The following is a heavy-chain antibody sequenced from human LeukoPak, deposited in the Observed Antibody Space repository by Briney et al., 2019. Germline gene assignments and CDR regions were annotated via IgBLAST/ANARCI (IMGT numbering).Heavy chain of an antibody. J-gene: IGHJ4*02. D-gene: IGHD3-10*01. Sequence: AGGSLRLSCAASGFTFSSYWMHWVRQAPGKGLVWVSRINSDGSSTSYADSVKGRFTISRDNAKNTLYLQMNSLRAEDTAVYYCARVRWGGTAVKVRGVNLYYFDYWGQGTLVTVSS. CDR3: ARVRWGGTAVKVRGVNLYYFDY. V-gene: IGHV3-74*01. CDR1: GFTFSSYW. CDR2: INSDGSST.